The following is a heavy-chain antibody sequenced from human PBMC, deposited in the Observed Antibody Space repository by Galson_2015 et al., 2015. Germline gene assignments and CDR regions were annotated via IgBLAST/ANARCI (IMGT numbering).Heavy chain of an antibody. Sequence: SCKASGYMFSFYYIHWVRQAPGPGLEWMGVIAPSGGGTTYAQKFQDRLTLTRETSTSTVHMELPSLTVEDTATYYCARDQKTRPIIAEVIPPNAGDAFDIWGQGTMVTVSS. CDR2: IAPSGGGT. CDR1: GYMFSFYY. CDR3: ARDQKTRPIIAEVIPPNAGDAFDI. V-gene: IGHV1-46*01. J-gene: IGHJ3*02. D-gene: IGHD3-3*01.